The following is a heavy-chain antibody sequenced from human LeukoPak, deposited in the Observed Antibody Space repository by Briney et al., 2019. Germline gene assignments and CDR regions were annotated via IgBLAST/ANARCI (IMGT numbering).Heavy chain of an antibody. Sequence: PGGSLRLSCAASGFPVGSYGMHWVRQPPAKGLVWVAALWSHGSKTCYADSRTGRSTISRDIYKNTLYRQLNSLRADHTAVYYRAKDGHCDEAGCYPFYFHDWGQGTLVTVSS. V-gene: IGHV3-33*06. CDR2: LWSHGSKT. J-gene: IGHJ1*01. CDR1: GFPVGSYG. D-gene: IGHD2-15*01. CDR3: AKDGHCDEAGCYPFYFHD.